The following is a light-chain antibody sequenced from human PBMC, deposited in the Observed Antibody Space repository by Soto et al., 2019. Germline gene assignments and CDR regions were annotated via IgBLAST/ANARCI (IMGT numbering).Light chain of an antibody. J-gene: IGLJ3*02. Sequence: QAVVTQEPSLTVSPGGTVTLTCASSTGAVTSGHYPNWFQQKPGQAPRALIYLTSTKHSWTPARFSGSLLGGKAALTLSGVQPEDEAEYYCLLYDGGAWVFGGGTQLTVL. CDR2: LTS. CDR1: TGAVTSGHY. CDR3: LLYDGGAWV. V-gene: IGLV7-43*01.